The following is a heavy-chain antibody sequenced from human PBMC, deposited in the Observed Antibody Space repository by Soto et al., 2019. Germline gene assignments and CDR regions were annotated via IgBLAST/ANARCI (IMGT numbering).Heavy chain of an antibody. V-gene: IGHV3-23*01. CDR2: FTAAGSNT. J-gene: IGHJ1*01. CDR1: VFTFSDFA. Sequence: PVGSLRLSCASSVFTFSDFAMSCVRNSPGKWLEWVSTFTAAGSNTFYADSVKGRFTISRDNSKSTLYLHVNSLRVDDTAVYYCAKKGGGNLKKLFNLWGHGTLVSVSS. CDR3: AKKGGGNLKKLFNL. D-gene: IGHD3-16*01.